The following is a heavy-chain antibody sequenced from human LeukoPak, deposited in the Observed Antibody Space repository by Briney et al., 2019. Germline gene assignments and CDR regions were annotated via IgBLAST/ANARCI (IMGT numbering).Heavy chain of an antibody. CDR3: ASQTREQQLVHSGNYYFDY. J-gene: IGHJ4*02. CDR2: IIPIFGTA. D-gene: IGHD6-13*01. CDR1: GGTFRSYA. Sequence: SVKVSFKASGGTFRSYAISWVRQAPGQGLEWMGGIIPIFGTANYAQKFQGRVTITADKSTSTAYMELSNLKSEDTAVYYCASQTREQQLVHSGNYYFDYWGQGTLVTVSS. V-gene: IGHV1-69*06.